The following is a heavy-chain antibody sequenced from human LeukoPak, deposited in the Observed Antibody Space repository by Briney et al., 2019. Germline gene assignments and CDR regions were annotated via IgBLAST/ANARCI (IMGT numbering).Heavy chain of an antibody. V-gene: IGHV4-34*01. CDR2: INHSGST. Sequence: SETLSLTCAVYAESFTGYYWTWIRQPPGQGLEWIGEINHSGSTNYNPSLKSRVTISVDTSKNQFSLKLSSVTAADTAVYYCARRWYSSSWYAPTRERSDYWGQGTLVTVSS. D-gene: IGHD6-13*01. CDR1: AESFTGYY. J-gene: IGHJ4*02. CDR3: ARRWYSSSWYAPTRERSDY.